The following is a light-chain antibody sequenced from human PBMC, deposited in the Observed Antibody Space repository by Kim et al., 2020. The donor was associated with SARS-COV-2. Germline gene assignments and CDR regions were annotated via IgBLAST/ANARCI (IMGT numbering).Light chain of an antibody. Sequence: DIQMTQSPSTLSASVGDRITITCRASQNINTWLAWYQQKPGKAPKLLIYKVSTLESGVPSRFSGSGSGTESTLTISSLQPDDLATYYCQQYNSNSLYTFGQGTKLEIK. CDR3: QQYNSNSLYT. J-gene: IGKJ2*01. CDR1: QNINTW. CDR2: KVS. V-gene: IGKV1-5*03.